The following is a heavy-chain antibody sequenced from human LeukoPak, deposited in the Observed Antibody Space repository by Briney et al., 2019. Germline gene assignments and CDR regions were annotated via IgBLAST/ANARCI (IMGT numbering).Heavy chain of an antibody. Sequence: GGSLRLSCTASGFTSSSYLMSWVRQAPGKGLEWVSTISGSGSRTYYADSVKGRFTISRDNAKNSLYLQMNSLRAEDTAVYYCARDLSGYDYGFDYWGQGTLVTVSS. V-gene: IGHV3-48*01. D-gene: IGHD5-12*01. CDR1: GFTSSSYL. CDR2: ISGSGSRT. J-gene: IGHJ4*02. CDR3: ARDLSGYDYGFDY.